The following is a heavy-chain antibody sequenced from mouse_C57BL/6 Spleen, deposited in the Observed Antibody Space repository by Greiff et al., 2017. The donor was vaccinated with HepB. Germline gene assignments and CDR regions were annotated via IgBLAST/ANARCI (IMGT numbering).Heavy chain of an antibody. CDR3: ARNYYGSNAMDY. J-gene: IGHJ4*01. V-gene: IGHV2-2*01. CDR1: GFSLTSYG. Sequence: VKVVESGPGLVQPSQSLSITCTVSGFSLTSYGVHWVRQSPGKGLEWLGVIWSGGSTDYNAAFISRLSISKDNSKSQVFFKMNSLQADDTAIYYCARNYYGSNAMDYWGQGTSVTVSS. CDR2: IWSGGST. D-gene: IGHD1-1*01.